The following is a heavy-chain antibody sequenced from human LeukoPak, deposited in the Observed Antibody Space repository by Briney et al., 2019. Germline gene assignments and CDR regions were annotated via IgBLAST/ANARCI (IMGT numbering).Heavy chain of an antibody. Sequence: HPGGSLRLSCTASGFTLSSYEMTWIRQAPGKGLEWVSAISGSGGSTFYADSVKGRFTISGDNSKDTLYLQMNSLRADDTAVYYCAKEGTDFDWLNYYYMDVWGKGTTVTISS. CDR1: GFTLSSYE. D-gene: IGHD3-9*01. J-gene: IGHJ6*03. V-gene: IGHV3-23*01. CDR3: AKEGTDFDWLNYYYMDV. CDR2: ISGSGGST.